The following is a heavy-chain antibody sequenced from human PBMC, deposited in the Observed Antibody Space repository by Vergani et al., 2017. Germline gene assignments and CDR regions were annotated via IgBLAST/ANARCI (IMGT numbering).Heavy chain of an antibody. Sequence: QVTLKESGPALVKPTQTLTLTRTFSGFSLSTSGMRVSWIRQPPGKALEWLARIDWDDDKFYSTSLKTRLTISKDTSKNQVVLTMTNMDPVDTATYYCARTNREYGSGWYFDYWGQGTLVTVSS. J-gene: IGHJ4*02. CDR1: GFSLSTSGMR. V-gene: IGHV2-70*04. D-gene: IGHD6-19*01. CDR3: ARTNREYGSGWYFDY. CDR2: IDWDDDK.